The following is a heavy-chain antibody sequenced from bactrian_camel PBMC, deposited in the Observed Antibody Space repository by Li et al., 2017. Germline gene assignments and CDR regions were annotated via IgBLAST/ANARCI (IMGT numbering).Heavy chain of an antibody. D-gene: IGHD2*01. V-gene: IGHV3S53*01. Sequence: VQLVESGGGSVQAGGSLRLSCTTSGNRRRSSNRMGWFRQAPGKEREGVAAIDSDGRASYADSVKGRFTISRDKVKKTLYLQMNSLKPEDSAMYCCAADFSPRIGSGGYCISASEYWGKGTQVTVS. CDR3: AADFSPRIGSGGYCISASEY. CDR2: IDSDGRA. CDR1: GNRRRSSNR. J-gene: IGHJ4*01.